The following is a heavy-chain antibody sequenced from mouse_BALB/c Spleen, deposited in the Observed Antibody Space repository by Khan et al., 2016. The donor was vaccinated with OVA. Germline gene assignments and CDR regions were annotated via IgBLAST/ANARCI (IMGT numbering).Heavy chain of an antibody. V-gene: IGHV14-3*02. CDR3: ARINA. J-gene: IGHJ2*01. CDR2: IDPANGNT. Sequence: VQLQQSGAELVKPGASVKLSCTASGFNIKDTYMHWVKQRPEQGLEWIGRIDPANGNTKYDPKFQGKATISADTSSNTASLQLNSPTSEDPATSYCARINAWGQGTTLTVSS. CDR1: GFNIKDTY.